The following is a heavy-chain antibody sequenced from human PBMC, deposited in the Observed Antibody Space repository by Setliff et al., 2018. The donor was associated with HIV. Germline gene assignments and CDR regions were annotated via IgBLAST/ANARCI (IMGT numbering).Heavy chain of an antibody. CDR1: GGSFSVNGYY. J-gene: IGHJ4*02. Sequence: SETLSLTCVVSGGSFSVNGYYWSWIRQSPGKGLEWIVEVNHNGNINYNPSLKSRVTVSVDTSKTQYSLNLNSVTAADTAVYYCSNWNTTVDADSWGQGTLVTVSS. V-gene: IGHV4-34*01. CDR2: VNHNGNI. CDR3: SNWNTTVDADS. D-gene: IGHD1-1*01.